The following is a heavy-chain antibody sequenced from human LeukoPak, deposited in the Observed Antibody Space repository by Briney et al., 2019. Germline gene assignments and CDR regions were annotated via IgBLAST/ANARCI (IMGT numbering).Heavy chain of an antibody. D-gene: IGHD7-27*01. V-gene: IGHV3-74*01. CDR3: VREPTGALNFDL. J-gene: IGHJ2*01. Sequence: GGSLRLSCAASGFTFSSYAMHWVRQAPGKGLVWVSRINSDGSSTSYADSVKGRFTISKDNAKNTLSLEMNSLRAEDTAVYYCVREPTGALNFDLWGRGTLVTVSS. CDR1: GFTFSSYA. CDR2: INSDGSST.